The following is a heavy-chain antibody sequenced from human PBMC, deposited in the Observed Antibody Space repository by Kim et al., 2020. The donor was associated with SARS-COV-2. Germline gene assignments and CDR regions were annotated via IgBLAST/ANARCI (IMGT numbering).Heavy chain of an antibody. CDR1: GFTFSSYA. Sequence: GGSLRPSCAASGFTFSSYAMHWVRQAPGKGLEWVAVISYDGSNKYYADSVKGRFTISRDNSKNTLYLQMNSLRAEDTAVYYCAREHYSSGWFRSGYYYYYGIDFWGQGTTVTVSS. J-gene: IGHJ6*02. D-gene: IGHD6-19*01. V-gene: IGHV3-30-3*01. CDR3: AREHYSSGWFRSGYYYYYGIDF. CDR2: ISYDGSNK.